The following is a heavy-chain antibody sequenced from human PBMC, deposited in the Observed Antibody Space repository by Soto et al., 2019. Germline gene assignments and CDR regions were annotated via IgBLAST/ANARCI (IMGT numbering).Heavy chain of an antibody. CDR3: ARDRDYGDYGDAFDI. V-gene: IGHV3-30-3*01. CDR2: ISYDGSNK. CDR1: GFTFSSYA. D-gene: IGHD4-17*01. Sequence: PGGSLRLSCAASGFTFSSYAMHWVRQAPGKGLEWVAVISYDGSNKYYADSVKGRFTISRDNSKNTLYLQMDSLRAEDTAVYYCARDRDYGDYGDAFDIWGQGTMVTVS. J-gene: IGHJ3*02.